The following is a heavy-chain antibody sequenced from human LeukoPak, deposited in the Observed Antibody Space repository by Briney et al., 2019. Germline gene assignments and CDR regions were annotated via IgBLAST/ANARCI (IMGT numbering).Heavy chain of an antibody. Sequence: GGSLRLSCAASGFTLSSYWMSWVRQAPGKGLEWVANIKEDGSEKYYVDSVEGRFTISRDNAKNSLYLHMNSLTAKDTAMYYCARDWVAGVPFDAFDIWGQGTMVSVSS. J-gene: IGHJ3*02. CDR2: IKEDGSEK. V-gene: IGHV3-7*01. D-gene: IGHD3-10*01. CDR3: ARDWVAGVPFDAFDI. CDR1: GFTLSSYW.